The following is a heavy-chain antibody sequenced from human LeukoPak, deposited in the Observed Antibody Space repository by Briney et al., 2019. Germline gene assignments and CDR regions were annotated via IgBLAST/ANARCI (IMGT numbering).Heavy chain of an antibody. CDR2: IYSDGST. J-gene: IGHJ4*02. Sequence: GGSLRLSCAASGFIVSGDFMSWVRQAPGKGLEWVSVIYSDGSTYYADSVKGRFTISRDNSKNTLYLQMNSLRAEDTAVYYCARDQDYREAGPNFDYWGQGTLVTVSS. CDR3: ARDQDYREAGPNFDY. CDR1: GFIVSGDF. D-gene: IGHD4-11*01. V-gene: IGHV3-66*01.